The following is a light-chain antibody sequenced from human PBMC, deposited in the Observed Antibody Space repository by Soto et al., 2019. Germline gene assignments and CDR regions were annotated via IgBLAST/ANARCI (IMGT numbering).Light chain of an antibody. Sequence: EIVLTQSPGTLSLSPGERATLSCRASQSVSSSYLAWYQQKPGQAPRLLIYGASSRGTGIPDRVSGSGSGTDFTLTISRLEPEDFAVYYCQQYGSSPRYTVGQGTKLEIK. CDR3: QQYGSSPRYT. CDR2: GAS. V-gene: IGKV3-20*01. CDR1: QSVSSSY. J-gene: IGKJ2*01.